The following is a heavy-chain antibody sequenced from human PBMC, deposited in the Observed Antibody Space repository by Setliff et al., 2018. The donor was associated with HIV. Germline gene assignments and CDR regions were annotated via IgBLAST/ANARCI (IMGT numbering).Heavy chain of an antibody. J-gene: IGHJ6*03. V-gene: IGHV3-66*01. D-gene: IGHD6-13*01. CDR1: GISVSKNY. CDR3: AKDGGYGDRNNYYLDV. Sequence: PGGSLRLSCEVSGISVSKNYMGWVRQAPGKGLEWVSVIYSGGDTYYADSVKGRFTISRDNSKNTVDLQMNTLRTEDTAVYYCAKDGGYGDRNNYYLDVWGKGTTVTV. CDR2: IYSGGDT.